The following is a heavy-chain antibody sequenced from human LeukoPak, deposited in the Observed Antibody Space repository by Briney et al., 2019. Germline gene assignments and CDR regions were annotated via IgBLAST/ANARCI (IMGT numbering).Heavy chain of an antibody. CDR2: ISYDGSNK. CDR1: GFTFSSYA. D-gene: IGHD3-22*01. J-gene: IGHJ4*01. Sequence: PGGSLRLSCAASGFTFSSYAMHWVRQAPGKGLEWVAVISYDGSNKYYADSVKGRFTISRDNSKNTLYLQMNSLRAEDTAVYYCARDRRDYYDSSGYFDYWGHGTLVTVSS. CDR3: ARDRRDYYDSSGYFDY. V-gene: IGHV3-30*04.